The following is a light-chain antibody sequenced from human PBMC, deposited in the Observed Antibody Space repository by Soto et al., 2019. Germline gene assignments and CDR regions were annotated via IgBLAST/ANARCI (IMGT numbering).Light chain of an antibody. CDR2: LTS. J-gene: IGKJ3*01. Sequence: DIVMTQSPLSLPVTPGEPASISCRSSQSLLHSDGYNYLDWYLQKPGQSPQLLIYLTSKRASGAPDRFSGSGSGTDFILKISRVEAEDVGVYYCMQGLQTLPTFGPGTKVHIK. V-gene: IGKV2-28*01. CDR3: MQGLQTLPT. CDR1: QSLLHSDGYNY.